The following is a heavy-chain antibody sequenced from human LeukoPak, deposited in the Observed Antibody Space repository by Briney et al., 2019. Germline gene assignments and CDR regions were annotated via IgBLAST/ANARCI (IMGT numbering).Heavy chain of an antibody. CDR2: ILDNGSKA. Sequence: GGSLRLSCAASGFTFSTYGMQWVRQAPGKGLEWVAVILDNGSKAHYADSVRGRFTVSRDNSKNTLYLQMNSLRAEDTAVYYCASDGHSHANWGQGTLVTVSS. CDR3: ASDGHSHAN. V-gene: IGHV3-33*05. CDR1: GFTFSTYG. J-gene: IGHJ4*02. D-gene: IGHD2-2*01.